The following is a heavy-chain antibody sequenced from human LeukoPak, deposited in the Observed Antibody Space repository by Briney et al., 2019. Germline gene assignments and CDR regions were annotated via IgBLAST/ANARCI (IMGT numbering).Heavy chain of an antibody. Sequence: ASVKVSCKVSGYTLTELSMHWVRQAPGKGLEWMGGFDPEDGETIYAQKFQGRVTMTEDTSTDTAYMELSSLRSEDTAVYYCTRGTETDSRGSNGFFSSHYWGQGTLVTVSS. CDR2: FDPEDGET. J-gene: IGHJ4*02. CDR3: TRGTETDSRGSNGFFSSHY. CDR1: GYTLTELS. V-gene: IGHV1-24*01. D-gene: IGHD3-22*01.